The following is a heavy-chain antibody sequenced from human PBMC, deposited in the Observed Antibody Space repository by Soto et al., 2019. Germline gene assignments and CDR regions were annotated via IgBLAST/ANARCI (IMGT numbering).Heavy chain of an antibody. Sequence: QVQLVQSGAEVKKPGASVKVSCKASGYTFTSYGISWVRQAPGQGLEWMGWISAYNGNTNYAQKLQGGVTMTTDTSTSTAYMELRSLRSDDTAVYYCARCALTPARATEIAAADKGGMDVWGQGTTVTVSS. V-gene: IGHV1-18*01. CDR2: ISAYNGNT. CDR3: ARCALTPARATEIAAADKGGMDV. J-gene: IGHJ6*02. D-gene: IGHD6-13*01. CDR1: GYTFTSYG.